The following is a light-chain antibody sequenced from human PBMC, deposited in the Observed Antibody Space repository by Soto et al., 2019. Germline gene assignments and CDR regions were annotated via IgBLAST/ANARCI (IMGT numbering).Light chain of an antibody. J-gene: IGKJ5*01. V-gene: IGKV3-15*01. Sequence: EIMMTQSPATLSVSPGERATLSCRASQSVSNNLAWYQHKPGQAPRLLIYYASTRATGIPARFSGSGSGTEFTLTISSLQSEDFALYYCQQYNEWPPITFGQGTRLEIK. CDR1: QSVSNN. CDR3: QQYNEWPPIT. CDR2: YAS.